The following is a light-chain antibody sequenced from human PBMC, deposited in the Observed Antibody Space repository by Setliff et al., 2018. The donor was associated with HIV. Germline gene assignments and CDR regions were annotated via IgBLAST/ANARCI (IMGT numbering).Light chain of an antibody. J-gene: IGLJ1*01. CDR2: DDN. CDR1: NIGGKS. CDR3: QVWDSSTDHHV. V-gene: IGLV3-21*03. Sequence: SYELTQPPSVSVAPGKTARITCGGNNIGGKSVHWYQQKPGQAPVLVVYDDNDRPSGIPERFSGSNSGNTATLTISRVEAGDEADYYCQVWDSSTDHHVFGTGTKV.